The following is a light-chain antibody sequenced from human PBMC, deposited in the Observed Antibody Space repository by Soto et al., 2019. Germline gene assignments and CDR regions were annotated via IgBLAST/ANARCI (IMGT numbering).Light chain of an antibody. J-gene: IGKJ4*01. CDR2: ATS. V-gene: IGKV1-27*01. CDR3: QKYNCAPLT. Sequence: DVLMTQSPSSLSAFVGDRVTISCRASQSIAPYLAWFQQKPGQVPKLLIYATSTLQSGVPSSFSCSGSGTDSTLTSSRLYAEDVGTYCCQKYNCAPLTFGGGTKVEIK. CDR1: QSIAPY.